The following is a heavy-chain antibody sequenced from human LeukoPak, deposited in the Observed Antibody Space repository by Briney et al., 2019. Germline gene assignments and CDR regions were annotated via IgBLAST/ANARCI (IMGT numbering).Heavy chain of an antibody. CDR2: ISSNGATI. Sequence: GGSLRLSCAASGFTFSSFEMNWVRQAPGKGLEWVSYISSNGATIYYADPVKGRFTISRDNAKNSLYLQVNSLRAEDTAVYYCARDGRHYCSGGSCYSPYWYFDLWGRGTLVTVSS. D-gene: IGHD2-15*01. CDR1: GFTFSSFE. V-gene: IGHV3-48*03. J-gene: IGHJ2*01. CDR3: ARDGRHYCSGGSCYSPYWYFDL.